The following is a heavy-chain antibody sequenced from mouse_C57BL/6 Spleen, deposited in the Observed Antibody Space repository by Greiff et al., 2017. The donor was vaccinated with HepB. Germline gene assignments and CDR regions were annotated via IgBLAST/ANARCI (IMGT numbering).Heavy chain of an antibody. CDR1: GFNIKDDY. V-gene: IGHV14-4*01. CDR3: TTNQGYDY. J-gene: IGHJ2*01. Sequence: EVQLEESGAELVRPGASVKLSCTASGFNIKDDYMHWVKQRPEQGLEWIGWIDPENGDTEYASKFQGKATITADTSSNTAYLQLSSLTSEDTAVYYCTTNQGYDYWGQGTTLTVSS. D-gene: IGHD2-2*01. CDR2: IDPENGDT.